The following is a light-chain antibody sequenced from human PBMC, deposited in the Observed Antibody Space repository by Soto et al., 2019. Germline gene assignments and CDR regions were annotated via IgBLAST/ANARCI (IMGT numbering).Light chain of an antibody. J-gene: IGLJ1*01. Sequence: QSVLTQPASVSGSPGQSITISCTGTNSDVGSYNRVSWYQQPPGTAPKLIIYDVNNRPSGVSYRFSGSKSGNTASLTISGLQAEDEADYYCNSYTTSETYVFGTVTKVPVL. CDR3: NSYTTSETYV. CDR2: DVN. CDR1: NSDVGSYNR. V-gene: IGLV2-14*01.